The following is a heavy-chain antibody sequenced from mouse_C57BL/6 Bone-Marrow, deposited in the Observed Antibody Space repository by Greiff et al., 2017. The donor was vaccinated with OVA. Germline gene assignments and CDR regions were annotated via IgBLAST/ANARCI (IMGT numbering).Heavy chain of an antibody. J-gene: IGHJ2*01. D-gene: IGHD2-13*01. CDR2: ISNLAYSI. Sequence: EVKVEESGGGLVQPGGSLKLSCAASGFTFSDYGMAWVRQAPRKGPEWVAFISNLAYSIYYADTVTGRFTISRENAKNTLYLEMSSLRSEDTAMYYCARHGDYNFDYWGQGTTLTVSS. CDR3: ARHGDYNFDY. CDR1: GFTFSDYG. V-gene: IGHV5-15*04.